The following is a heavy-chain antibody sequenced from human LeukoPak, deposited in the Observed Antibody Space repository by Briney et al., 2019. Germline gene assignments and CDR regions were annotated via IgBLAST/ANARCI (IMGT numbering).Heavy chain of an antibody. CDR1: GYTFTGYY. Sequence: WASVKVSCKASGYTFTGYYMHWVRQAPGQGLEWMGWINPNSGGTNYAQKFQGRVTMTRDTSISTAYMELSRLRSDDTAVYYCARDWTGTTVTYNFHYWGQGTLVTVSS. V-gene: IGHV1-2*02. CDR3: ARDWTGTTVTYNFHY. J-gene: IGHJ4*02. CDR2: INPNSGGT. D-gene: IGHD4-17*01.